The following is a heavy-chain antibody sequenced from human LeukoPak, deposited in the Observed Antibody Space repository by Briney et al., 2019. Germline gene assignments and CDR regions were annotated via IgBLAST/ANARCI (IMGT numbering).Heavy chain of an antibody. Sequence: GGSLRLSCAASGFTFSSYSMNWVRQAPGKGLEWVSSISSSSSYIYYADSVKGRFTISRDNAKNSLYLQMNSLRAEDTAVYYCARDQWGVATITGMDVWGQGTTVTVSS. J-gene: IGHJ6*02. CDR3: ARDQWGVATITGMDV. D-gene: IGHD3-10*01. CDR2: ISSSSSYI. CDR1: GFTFSSYS. V-gene: IGHV3-21*01.